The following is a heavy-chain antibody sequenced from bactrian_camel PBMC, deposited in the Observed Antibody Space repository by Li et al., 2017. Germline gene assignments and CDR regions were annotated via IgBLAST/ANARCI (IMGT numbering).Heavy chain of an antibody. J-gene: IGHJ4*01. Sequence: QVQLVESGGGLVQPGRSLRLSCTAPGFTSKRCGIDWYRLREGKQREWVAVIDHDGTPRYPDSTKGRFTISVNKTGDTVYLQMNNLKPEDTGTYSCKTNKWGLPCGDYVQGQGTQVTVS. V-gene: IGHV3S53*01. CDR1: GFTSKRCG. D-gene: IGHD1*01. CDR2: IDHDGTP.